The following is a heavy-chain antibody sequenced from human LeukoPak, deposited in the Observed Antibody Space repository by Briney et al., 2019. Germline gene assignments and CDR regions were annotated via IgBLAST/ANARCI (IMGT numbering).Heavy chain of an antibody. CDR2: ISGSGGST. J-gene: IGHJ4*02. CDR1: GFTFSSYT. Sequence: GGSLRLSCAASGFTFSSYTMSWVRQAPGKGLEWVSAISGSGGSTYYADSVKGRLTISRDNSKNTLYLQMNSLRAEDTAVYYCAKDGSRVPAAAFDYWGQGTLVTVSS. V-gene: IGHV3-23*01. D-gene: IGHD2-2*01. CDR3: AKDGSRVPAAAFDY.